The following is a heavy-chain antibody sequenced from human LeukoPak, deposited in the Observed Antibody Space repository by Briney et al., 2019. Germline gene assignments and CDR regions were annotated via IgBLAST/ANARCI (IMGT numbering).Heavy chain of an antibody. CDR3: ARTKYSSGYYYYYGMDV. J-gene: IGHJ6*02. Sequence: PSETLSLTCAVYGGSFSGYYWSWIRQPPGKGLEWIGYIYYSGSTNYNPSLKSRVTISVDTSKNQFSLKLSSVTAADTAVYYCARTKYSSGYYYYYGMDVWGQGTTVTVSS. CDR2: IYYSGST. V-gene: IGHV4-59*08. CDR1: GGSFSGYY. D-gene: IGHD6-19*01.